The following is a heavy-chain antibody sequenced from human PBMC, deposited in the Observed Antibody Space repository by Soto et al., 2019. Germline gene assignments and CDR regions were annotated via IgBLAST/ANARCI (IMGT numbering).Heavy chain of an antibody. D-gene: IGHD6-13*01. Sequence: LRLSCGASGFSFSGYSMKWVRQAPGEGLEWVSSISSSSDYIYYADSVKGRFTISRDNAKNSLYLQMDSLRAEDTAVYYCTRDLVPYVVDGMDVWGQGTTVTVSS. J-gene: IGHJ6*02. CDR3: TRDLVPYVVDGMDV. V-gene: IGHV3-21*01. CDR1: GFSFSGYS. CDR2: ISSSSDYI.